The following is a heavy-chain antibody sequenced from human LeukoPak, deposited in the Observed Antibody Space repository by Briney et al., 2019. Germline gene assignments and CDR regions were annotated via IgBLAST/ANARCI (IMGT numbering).Heavy chain of an antibody. J-gene: IGHJ4*02. CDR3: ARDRSSGWYSSDY. D-gene: IGHD6-19*01. V-gene: IGHV1-2*02. CDR1: GYTFTGYY. Sequence: ASVKVSCKASGYTFTGYYMHWVRQAPGQGLEWMGWINPNSGGTNYAQKFQGRVTMTRDTSISTAYMELSRLRSDDTAVYYCARDRSSGWYSSDYWGQGTLVTVSS. CDR2: INPNSGGT.